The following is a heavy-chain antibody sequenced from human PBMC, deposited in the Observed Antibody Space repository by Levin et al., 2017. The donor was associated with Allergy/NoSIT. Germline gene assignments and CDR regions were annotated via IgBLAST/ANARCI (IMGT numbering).Heavy chain of an antibody. Sequence: GESLKISCAASGFTFSSYEMNWVRQAPGKGLEWVSYISSSGSTIYYADSVKGRFTISRDNAKNSLYLQMNSLRAEDTAVYYCARDMGLYYEILTGPRYWGQGTLVTVSS. D-gene: IGHD3-9*01. V-gene: IGHV3-48*03. CDR3: ARDMGLYYEILTGPRY. CDR1: GFTFSSYE. J-gene: IGHJ4*02. CDR2: ISSSGSTI.